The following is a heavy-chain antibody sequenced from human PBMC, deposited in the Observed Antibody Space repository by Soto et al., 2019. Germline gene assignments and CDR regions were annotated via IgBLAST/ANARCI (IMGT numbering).Heavy chain of an antibody. Sequence: SETLSLTCAVYGGSFSGYYWSWIRQPPGKGLEWIGEINHSGSTNYNPSLKSRVTISVDTSKNQFSLKLSSVTAADTAVYYCARGLGYRNYYDSSGSPCCAFDIWGQGTMVTVSS. D-gene: IGHD3-22*01. CDR3: ARGLGYRNYYDSSGSPCCAFDI. J-gene: IGHJ3*02. CDR2: INHSGST. V-gene: IGHV4-34*01. CDR1: GGSFSGYY.